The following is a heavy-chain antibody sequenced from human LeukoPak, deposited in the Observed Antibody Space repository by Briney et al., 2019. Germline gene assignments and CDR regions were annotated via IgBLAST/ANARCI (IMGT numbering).Heavy chain of an antibody. Sequence: GGSLRLSCAASGFTFSSYEMNWVRQAPGKGLEWVSYISSSGNTIYYADSVKGRFTISRDNSKNTLYLQMNSLRAEDTAVYYCSLMVRGVHDFWGQGTLVTVSS. CDR2: ISSSGNTI. J-gene: IGHJ4*02. CDR3: SLMVRGVHDF. D-gene: IGHD3-10*01. CDR1: GFTFSSYE. V-gene: IGHV3-48*03.